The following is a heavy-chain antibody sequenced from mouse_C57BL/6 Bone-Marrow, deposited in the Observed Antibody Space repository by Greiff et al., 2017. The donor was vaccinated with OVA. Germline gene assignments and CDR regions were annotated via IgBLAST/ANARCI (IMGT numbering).Heavy chain of an antibody. CDR1: GYTFTSYW. J-gene: IGHJ2*01. V-gene: IGHV1-81*01. D-gene: IGHD1-1*01. CDR3: ARNYYGSSWGRDY. Sequence: VQLQQPGAELVKPGASVKMSCKASGYTFTSYWITWVKQRTGQGLEWIGEIYPRSGNTYYNEKFKGKATLTADKSSSTAYMELRSLTSEDSAVYFCARNYYGSSWGRDYWGQGTTLTVSS. CDR2: IYPRSGNT.